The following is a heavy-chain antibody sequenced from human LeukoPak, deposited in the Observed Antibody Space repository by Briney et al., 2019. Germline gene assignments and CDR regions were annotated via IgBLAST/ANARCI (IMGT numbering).Heavy chain of an antibody. CDR2: MNPNSGNT. D-gene: IGHD5-12*01. CDR1: GGTFSSYT. V-gene: IGHV1-8*02. J-gene: IGHJ5*02. Sequence: ASVKVSCKASGGTFSSYTISWVRQAPGQGLEWMGWMNPNSGNTGYAQKFQGRVTMTRNTSISTAYMELSSRRSEDTAVYYCARVFRGYSWFDPWGQGTLVTVSS. CDR3: ARVFRGYSWFDP.